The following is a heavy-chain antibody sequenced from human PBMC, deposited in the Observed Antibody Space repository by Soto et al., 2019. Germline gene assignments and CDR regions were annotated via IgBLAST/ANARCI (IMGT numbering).Heavy chain of an antibody. V-gene: IGHV3-33*01. D-gene: IGHD6-13*01. CDR3: ARDVDPQLTHFDY. CDR2: IWYDGSNK. J-gene: IGHJ4*02. Sequence: PGGSLRLSCAASGFTFSSYGMHWVRQAPGKGLEWVAVIWYDGSNKYYADSVKGRFTISRDNSKNTLYLQMNSLRAEDTAVYYCARDVDPQLTHFDYWGQGTLVTVSS. CDR1: GFTFSSYG.